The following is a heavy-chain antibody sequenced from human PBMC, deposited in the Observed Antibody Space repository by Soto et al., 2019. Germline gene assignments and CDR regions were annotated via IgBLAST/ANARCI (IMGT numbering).Heavy chain of an antibody. V-gene: IGHV1-2*02. CDR1: GYTFTGYY. CDR3: ARDGVLGMEYYYYGMDV. CDR2: INPNSGGT. D-gene: IGHD7-27*01. Sequence: QVQLVQSGAEVKKPEASVKVSCKASGYTFTGYYMHWVRQAPGQGLEWMGWINPNSGGTNYAQKFQGRVTMTRDTSISTAYMELSRLRSDDTAVYYCARDGVLGMEYYYYGMDVWGQGTTVTVSS. J-gene: IGHJ6*02.